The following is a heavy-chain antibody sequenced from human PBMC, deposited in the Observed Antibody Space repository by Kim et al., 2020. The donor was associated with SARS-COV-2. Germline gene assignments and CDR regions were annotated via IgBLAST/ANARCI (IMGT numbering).Heavy chain of an antibody. J-gene: IGHJ4*02. CDR2: INADGGTI. CDR3: AKIVFRECDY. CDR1: GFSLSTYG. V-gene: IGHV3-74*01. Sequence: GGSLRLSCAASGFSLSTYGFHWVRQVPGKGPVWVSRINADGGTINYAGSVRGRFTISRDIAKNTLYLQMNSLRAEDTAVYYCAKIVFRECDYWGQDNLV. D-gene: IGHD3-10*01.